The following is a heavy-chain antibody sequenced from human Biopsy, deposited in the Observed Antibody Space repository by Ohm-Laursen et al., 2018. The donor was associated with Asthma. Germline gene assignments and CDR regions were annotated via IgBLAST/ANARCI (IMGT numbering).Heavy chain of an antibody. CDR1: GDSITSGGCC. CDR2: IHHSGTS. Sequence: TLSLTCIVSGDSITSGGCCWNWIRQHPGKGLEWIGYIHHSGTSYFNPSLKSRVSFSRDTSKSQFSLRLSSVTAADTAMYYCARIPRRSGSYFVDYWGQGTLVTVSS. D-gene: IGHD3-22*01. V-gene: IGHV4-31*03. J-gene: IGHJ4*02. CDR3: ARIPRRSGSYFVDY.